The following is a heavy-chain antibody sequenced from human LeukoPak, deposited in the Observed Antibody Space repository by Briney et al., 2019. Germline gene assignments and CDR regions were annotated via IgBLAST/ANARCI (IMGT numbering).Heavy chain of an antibody. D-gene: IGHD5-24*01. V-gene: IGHV3-48*03. CDR3: ARVPAGWLQLVLDY. Sequence: PGGSLRLSCAASGFTFSSYEMNWVRQAPGKGLEWVSYISSSGGTIYYADSVKGRFTISRDNAKNSLYLQMNSLRAEDTAVCYCARVPAGWLQLVLDYWGQGTLVTASS. CDR1: GFTFSSYE. J-gene: IGHJ4*02. CDR2: ISSSGGTI.